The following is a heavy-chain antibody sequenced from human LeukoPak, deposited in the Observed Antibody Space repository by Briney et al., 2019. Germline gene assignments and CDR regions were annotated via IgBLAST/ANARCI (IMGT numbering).Heavy chain of an antibody. Sequence: GGSLRLSCAASGFTFSTYWMSWVRQAPGKGVEWVANIKQDGGEKYYVDSVKGRFTISRDNAKNSLYLQMNSLRTEDTAVYYCARGYGDPLDYYYYMDVWGNGTTVTVSS. D-gene: IGHD4-17*01. V-gene: IGHV3-7*01. CDR2: IKQDGGEK. CDR3: ARGYGDPLDYYYYMDV. J-gene: IGHJ6*03. CDR1: GFTFSTYW.